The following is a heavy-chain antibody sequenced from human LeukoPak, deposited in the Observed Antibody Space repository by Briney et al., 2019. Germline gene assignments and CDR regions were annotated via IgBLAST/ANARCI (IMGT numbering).Heavy chain of an antibody. CDR2: IYTGGST. V-gene: IGHV4-4*07. CDR1: GDAIRSYY. CDR3: ASSFSSSSWYY. D-gene: IGHD6-13*01. J-gene: IGHJ4*02. Sequence: SETLSLTCSVSGDAIRSYYWSWIRQPAGKGLEWIGRIYTGGSTNYNPSLKSRVTMSLDTSKNQFSLKLSSVTVADTAVYYCASSFSSSSWYYWGQGTLVTVSS.